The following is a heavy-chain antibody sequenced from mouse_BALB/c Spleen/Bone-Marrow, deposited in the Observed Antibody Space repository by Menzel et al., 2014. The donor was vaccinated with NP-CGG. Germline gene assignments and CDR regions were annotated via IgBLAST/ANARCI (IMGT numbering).Heavy chain of an antibody. CDR1: GYTFTTYT. Sequence: VQLQQSGAELARPGASVKMSCKASGYTFTTYTIQWVKRRPGQGLEWIGYIVPSSGYTDYNQKFKDKTSLTADKSSNTAYIQLSSLTSADSAVYYCAREARTGAGFAYWGQGTLVTVSA. V-gene: IGHV1-4*02. CDR3: AREARTGAGFAY. CDR2: IVPSSGYT. D-gene: IGHD4-1*01. J-gene: IGHJ3*01.